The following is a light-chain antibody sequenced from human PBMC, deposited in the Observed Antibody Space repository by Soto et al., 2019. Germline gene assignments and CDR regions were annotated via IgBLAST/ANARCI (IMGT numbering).Light chain of an antibody. CDR2: KNN. Sequence: QSALTQPPSASGTPGQRVAISCSGSSSNIGSNAVNWYQQLPGAAPKLLIYKNNLRPSGVPDRFSGSKSGASASLAISGLQSEDESDYYCAAWDDSLKGLVFGGWTKLTVL. V-gene: IGLV1-44*01. CDR3: AAWDDSLKGLV. J-gene: IGLJ3*02. CDR1: SSNIGSNA.